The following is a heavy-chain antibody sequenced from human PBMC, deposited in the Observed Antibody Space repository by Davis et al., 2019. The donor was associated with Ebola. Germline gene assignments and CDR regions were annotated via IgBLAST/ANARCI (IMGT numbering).Heavy chain of an antibody. CDR1: GFTFSNAW. CDR3: TTDAITMIVWTWVDY. V-gene: IGHV3-15*01. D-gene: IGHD3-22*01. Sequence: GESLKISCAASGFTFSNAWMSWVRQAPGKGLEWVGRIKSKTDGGTTDYAAHVKGRFTISRDDSKNTLYLQMHSLKTEDTAVYYCTTDAITMIVWTWVDYWGQGTLVTVSS. J-gene: IGHJ4*02. CDR2: IKSKTDGGTT.